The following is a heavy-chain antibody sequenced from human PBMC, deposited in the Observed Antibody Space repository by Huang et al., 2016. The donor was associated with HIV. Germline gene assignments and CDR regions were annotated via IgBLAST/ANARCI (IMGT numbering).Heavy chain of an antibody. D-gene: IGHD6-13*01. Sequence: EVQLLESGGGLVQPGGSLRLSCAASGFTFSSYAMSWVRQDTRKWLEWVSVISGDGGSTYYADSVKGRFTISRDNSKNALYLQMNSLRAEDAAVYYCAKDPYSSSWFDHFDYWGQGTLVTVSS. V-gene: IGHV3-23*01. J-gene: IGHJ4*02. CDR3: AKDPYSSSWFDHFDY. CDR2: ISGDGGST. CDR1: GFTFSSYA.